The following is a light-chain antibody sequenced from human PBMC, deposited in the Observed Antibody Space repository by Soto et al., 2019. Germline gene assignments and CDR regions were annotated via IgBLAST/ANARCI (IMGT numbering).Light chain of an antibody. J-gene: IGKJ1*01. CDR1: QNLGTLY. CDR2: SAS. CDR3: QQYAGSPRT. V-gene: IGKV3-20*01. Sequence: EIVLTQSPGTLSLSPGERGTLSCRASQNLGTLYLAWFQQKSGQAPRLLIYSASRRATGIPDRFTGSGSATDFTLTINRGEHEDFAVYFCQQYAGSPRTFGQGTKVEIK.